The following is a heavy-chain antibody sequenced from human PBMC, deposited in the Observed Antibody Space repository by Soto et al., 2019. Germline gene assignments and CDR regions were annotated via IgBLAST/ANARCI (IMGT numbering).Heavy chain of an antibody. V-gene: IGHV3-30-3*01. CDR1: GFTFSSYA. Sequence: GGSLRLSCAASGFTFSSYAMHWVRQAPGKGLVWVSVISYDGSNKDYADSVKGRFTVSRDNAKNTLYLQMNSLRAEDTAVYYCARDTDGLHYWGQGTLVTVSS. CDR2: ISYDGSNK. CDR3: ARDTDGLHY. J-gene: IGHJ4*02.